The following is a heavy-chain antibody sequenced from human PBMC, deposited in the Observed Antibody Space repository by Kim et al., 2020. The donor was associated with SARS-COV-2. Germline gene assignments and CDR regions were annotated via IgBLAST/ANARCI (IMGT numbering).Heavy chain of an antibody. J-gene: IGHJ4*02. CDR3: ASTGSTGWYYFDY. CDR2: IQPGESRA. V-gene: IGHV5-51*01. D-gene: IGHD6-19*01. Sequence: GESLKISCKASGYRFTRHWIGWVRQVPGKGLEWVAVIQPGESRAKYNPSFEGQVTVSADTSITTAYLQWNSLRASDTAMYYCASTGSTGWYYFDYWGQGT. CDR1: GYRFTRHW.